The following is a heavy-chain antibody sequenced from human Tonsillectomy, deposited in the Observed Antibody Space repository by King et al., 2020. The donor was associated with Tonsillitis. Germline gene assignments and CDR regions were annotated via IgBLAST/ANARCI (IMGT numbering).Heavy chain of an antibody. V-gene: IGHV4-38-2*01. CDR1: GYSISTGYY. D-gene: IGHD6-19*01. CDR2: IYHSGST. J-gene: IGHJ1*01. CDR3: AVYGEGWFVAGDF. Sequence: VQLQESGPGLVKPSETLSFTCAVSGYSISTGYYWGWIRQPPGKGLEWIGSIYHSGSTYYNPSLMSRVTISVDTSRNQFSLKLSSVTAADTAVYYCAVYGEGWFVAGDFGGQGTLVTVSS.